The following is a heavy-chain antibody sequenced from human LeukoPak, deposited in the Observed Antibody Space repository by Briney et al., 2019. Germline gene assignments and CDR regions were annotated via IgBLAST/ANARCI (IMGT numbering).Heavy chain of an antibody. CDR3: ARALSSSSWSDY. CDR2: INPNSGGT. Sequence: GASVKVSCKASGYTFTGYYMHWVRQAPGQGLEWMGWINPNSGGTNYAQKFQGRVTMTRDTSISTAYMELSRLRSGDTAVYYCARALSSSSWSDYWGQGTLVTVSS. V-gene: IGHV1-2*02. D-gene: IGHD6-13*01. CDR1: GYTFTGYY. J-gene: IGHJ4*02.